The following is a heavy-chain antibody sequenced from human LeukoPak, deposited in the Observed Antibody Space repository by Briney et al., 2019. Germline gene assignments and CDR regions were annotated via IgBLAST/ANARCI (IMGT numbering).Heavy chain of an antibody. J-gene: IGHJ6*03. V-gene: IGHV4-59*01. Sequence: SETLSLTCTVSGGSISIYYWSWIRQPPGKRLEWIGYIYYSGSTKNNPSLKSRVTISVDTSKNQFSLKLSSVTAADTAVYYCARTYYDFWSGSYYSYMDVWGKGTTVTLSS. D-gene: IGHD3-3*01. CDR3: ARTYYDFWSGSYYSYMDV. CDR2: IYYSGST. CDR1: GGSISIYY.